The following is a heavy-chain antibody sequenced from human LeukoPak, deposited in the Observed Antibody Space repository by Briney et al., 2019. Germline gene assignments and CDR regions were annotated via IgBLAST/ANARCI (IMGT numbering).Heavy chain of an antibody. CDR3: AREKGRYSSPDY. Sequence: PSETLSLTCAVSGGSISSGGYSWSWIRQPPGKGLEWIGYIYHSGSTYYNPSLKSRVTISVDTSKNQFSLKLSSVTAADTAVYYCAREKGRYSSPDYWGQGTLVTVSS. CDR1: GGSISSGGYS. V-gene: IGHV4-30-2*01. CDR2: IYHSGST. J-gene: IGHJ4*02. D-gene: IGHD5-18*01.